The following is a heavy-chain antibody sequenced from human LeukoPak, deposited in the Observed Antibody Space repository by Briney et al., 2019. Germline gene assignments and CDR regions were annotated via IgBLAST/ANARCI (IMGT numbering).Heavy chain of an antibody. Sequence: QAGGSLRLSCAASGFTFSSYSMNWVRQAPGKGLEWVSYISSSSSTIYYADSVKGRFTISRDNAKNSLYLQMNSLRAEDTAVYYCARDLAGTGYDYWGQGTLVTVSS. D-gene: IGHD3/OR15-3a*01. CDR3: ARDLAGTGYDY. CDR1: GFTFSSYS. CDR2: ISSSSSTI. V-gene: IGHV3-48*01. J-gene: IGHJ4*02.